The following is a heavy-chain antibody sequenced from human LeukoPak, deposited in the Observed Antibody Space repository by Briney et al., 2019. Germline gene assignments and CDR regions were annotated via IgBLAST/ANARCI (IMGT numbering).Heavy chain of an antibody. D-gene: IGHD6-6*01. V-gene: IGHV3-48*01. CDR3: ARVGIAARRAFDI. CDR2: ISSSSSTI. J-gene: IGHJ3*02. CDR1: GFTFSSYS. Sequence: GGSLRLSCAASGFTFSSYSMNWVRQAPGKGLEWVSYISSSSSTIYYADSVKGRFTISRDNAKNSLYLQMNSLRAEDTAVYYCARVGIAARRAFDIWGQGTMVTVSS.